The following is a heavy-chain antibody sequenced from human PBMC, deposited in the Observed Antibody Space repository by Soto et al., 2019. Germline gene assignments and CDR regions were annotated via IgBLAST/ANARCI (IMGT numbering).Heavy chain of an antibody. CDR2: IIPIFGTA. V-gene: IGHV1-69*06. D-gene: IGHD3-3*01. Sequence: AASVKVSCKASGGTFSSYAISWVRQAPGQGLEWMGGIIPIFGTANYAQKFQGRVTITADKSTSTAYMELSSLRSEDTAVYYCARNLRDTIFGVVINPFDPWGQGTLVTVSS. CDR3: ARNLRDTIFGVVINPFDP. J-gene: IGHJ5*02. CDR1: GGTFSSYA.